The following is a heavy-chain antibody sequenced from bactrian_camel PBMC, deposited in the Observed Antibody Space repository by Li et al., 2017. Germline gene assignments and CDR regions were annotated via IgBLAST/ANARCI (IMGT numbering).Heavy chain of an antibody. CDR2: IKPGGVAS. CDR3: VASESYEFWRF. CDR1: GLIFSSYA. J-gene: IGHJ4*01. V-gene: IGHV3S40*01. D-gene: IGHD3*01. Sequence: VQLVESGGGLVQPGGSLRLSCAASGLIFSSYAMGWVRQAPGKGLEWVSGIKPGGVASLYADSVKGRFTISVDNAKSTVYLQLNSLKTEDTATYYCVASESYEFWRFWGQGTQVTVS.